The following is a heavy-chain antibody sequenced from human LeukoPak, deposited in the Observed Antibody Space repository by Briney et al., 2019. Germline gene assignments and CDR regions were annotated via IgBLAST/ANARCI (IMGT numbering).Heavy chain of an antibody. CDR2: ISAYNGNT. CDR1: GYTFTSYG. D-gene: IGHD3-22*01. J-gene: IGHJ3*02. V-gene: IGHV1-18*01. CDR3: ARDPLNYYDSSALGDI. Sequence: ASVKVSCKASGYTFTSYGISWVRQAPGQGLERMGWISAYNGNTNYAQKLQGRVTMTTDTSTSTAYMELRSLRSDDTAVYYCARDPLNYYDSSALGDIWGQGTMVTVSS.